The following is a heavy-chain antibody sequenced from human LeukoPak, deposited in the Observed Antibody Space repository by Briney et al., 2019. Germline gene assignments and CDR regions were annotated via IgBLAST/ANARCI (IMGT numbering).Heavy chain of an antibody. D-gene: IGHD6-6*01. CDR1: GGSISSYY. Sequence: SETLSLTCTVSGGSISSYYWSWIRQPPGKGLEWIGYIHYSGSTNYNPSLKSRVTISVDTSKNQFSLKLSSVTAADTAVYYCARMVSSSHFDYWGQGTLVTVSS. V-gene: IGHV4-59*01. CDR3: ARMVSSSHFDY. J-gene: IGHJ4*02. CDR2: IHYSGST.